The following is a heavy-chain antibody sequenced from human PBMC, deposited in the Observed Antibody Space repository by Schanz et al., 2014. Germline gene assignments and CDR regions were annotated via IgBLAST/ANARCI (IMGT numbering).Heavy chain of an antibody. J-gene: IGHJ4*02. CDR2: ISGSGGST. CDR1: GFTFSSYT. CDR3: AYYDVLTGFDY. V-gene: IGHV3-23*04. D-gene: IGHD3-9*01. Sequence: EVQLVESGGGLVQPGGSLRLSCAASGFTFSSYTMNWVRQAPGKGLEWVSAISGSGGSTVYADSVKGRFTISRDNSKNTLYLQINNLRAEDTAVYYCAYYDVLTGFDYWGQGTQVTVSS.